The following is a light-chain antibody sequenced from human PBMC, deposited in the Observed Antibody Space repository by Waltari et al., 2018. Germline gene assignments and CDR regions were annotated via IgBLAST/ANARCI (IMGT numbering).Light chain of an antibody. V-gene: IGKV3-15*01. Sequence: EIVMTQSPATLSVSPGERATLSCTASQSVSRNLAWYQQKPGQAPRLLIYGASTGATGIPARFSGSGSGTEFTLTISSLQSEDFAVYYCQQYNNWPPYTFGQGTKLEIK. CDR2: GAS. J-gene: IGKJ2*01. CDR3: QQYNNWPPYT. CDR1: QSVSRN.